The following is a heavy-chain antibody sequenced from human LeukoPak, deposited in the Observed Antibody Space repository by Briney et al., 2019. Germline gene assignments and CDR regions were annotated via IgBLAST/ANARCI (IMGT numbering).Heavy chain of an antibody. CDR3: ASQAGTPFYNWFDP. D-gene: IGHD6-13*01. CDR1: GYSISSGYY. V-gene: IGHV4-38-2*02. CDR2: INHSGST. J-gene: IGHJ5*02. Sequence: KASETLSLTCTVSGYSISSGYYWGWIRQPPGKGLEWIGEINHSGSTNYNPSLKSRVTISVDTSKNQFSLKLSSVTAADTAVYYCASQAGTPFYNWFDPWGQGTLVTVSS.